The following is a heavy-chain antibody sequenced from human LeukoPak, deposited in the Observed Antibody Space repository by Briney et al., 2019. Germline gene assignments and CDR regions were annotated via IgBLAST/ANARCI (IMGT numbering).Heavy chain of an antibody. CDR2: ISSSGSTI. Sequence: GGSLRLSCAASGFTFSSYEMNWVRQAPGKGLEWVSYISSSGSTIYYADSVKGRFTISRDNAKNSLYLQMNSLRAEDTAVYYWGREGGYQRLSRGGGDYWGQGTLVTVSS. V-gene: IGHV3-48*03. CDR3: GREGGYQRLSRGGGDY. J-gene: IGHJ4*02. D-gene: IGHD2-2*01. CDR1: GFTFSSYE.